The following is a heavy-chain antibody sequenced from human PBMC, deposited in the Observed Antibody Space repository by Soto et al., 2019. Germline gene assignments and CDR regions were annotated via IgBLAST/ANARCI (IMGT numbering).Heavy chain of an antibody. Sequence: QVQLVQSGAEVKKPGSSVKVSCKASGGTFSSYTISWVRQAPGQGLEWMGRIIPILGIANYAQKFQGRVTXPXXXPXXTAYMELSSLRSEDTAVYYCARDDGLAYCGGDCYSWGQGTLVTVSS. CDR2: IIPILGIA. CDR1: GGTFSSYT. V-gene: IGHV1-69*02. CDR3: ARDDGLAYCGGDCYS. J-gene: IGHJ4*02. D-gene: IGHD2-21*02.